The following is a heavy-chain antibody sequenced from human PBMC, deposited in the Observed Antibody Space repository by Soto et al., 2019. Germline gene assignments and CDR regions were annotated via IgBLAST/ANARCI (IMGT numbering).Heavy chain of an antibody. J-gene: IGHJ4*02. Sequence: QITLKESGPTLVKPTQTLTLTCTFSGFSLSTSGVGVGWIRQPPGKALEWLALIHWDDDKRYSPSLKSRLTITKDTSKNQVVLTMTNMDPVDTATYYCAHRQPTVTLFDYWGQGTLVIVSS. D-gene: IGHD4-17*01. CDR1: GFSLSTSGVG. CDR3: AHRQPTVTLFDY. V-gene: IGHV2-5*02. CDR2: IHWDDDK.